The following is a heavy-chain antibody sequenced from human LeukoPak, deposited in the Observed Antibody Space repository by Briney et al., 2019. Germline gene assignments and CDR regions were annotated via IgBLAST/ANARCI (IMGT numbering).Heavy chain of an antibody. J-gene: IGHJ4*02. CDR2: IKQDGSEK. V-gene: IGHV3-7*01. D-gene: IGHD3-16*02. CDR3: ARDGTGYDYVWGSYRLQDY. CDR1: GFTFSSYW. Sequence: GGSLRLSCAASGFTFSSYWMSWVRQAPGKGLEWVANIKQDGSEKYYVDSVKGRFTISRDNSKNTLYLQMNSLRAEDTAVYYCARDGTGYDYVWGSYRLQDYWGQGTLVTVSS.